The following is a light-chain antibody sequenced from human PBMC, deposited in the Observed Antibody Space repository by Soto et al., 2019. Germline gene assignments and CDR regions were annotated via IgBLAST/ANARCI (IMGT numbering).Light chain of an antibody. CDR3: QQYGSSSWT. V-gene: IGKV3-20*01. CDR1: QSVGTY. Sequence: EIVLTHSPGTLSLSPGERATLSCRASQSVGTYLAWHQQKPGQAPRLLIYGASSRATGIPDRFSGSGSGTDFTLTISRLEPEDFAVYYCQQYGSSSWTFGQGTKVDIK. J-gene: IGKJ1*01. CDR2: GAS.